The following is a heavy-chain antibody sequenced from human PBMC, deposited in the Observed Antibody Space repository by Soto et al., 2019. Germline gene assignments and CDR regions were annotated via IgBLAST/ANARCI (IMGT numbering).Heavy chain of an antibody. CDR1: GIPVGIAW. J-gene: IGHJ3*02. CDR3: TMGFCIGTSCHWDDAFDI. V-gene: IGHV3-15*01. Sequence: GGSLRLSCAVSGIPVGIAWITWVRQAPGRGPEWIGRVKSKTSTGETEYSAPVKGRFTISRDDSRNTVDLQMNSLKIEDTALYYCTMGFCIGTSCHWDDAFDIWGQGTKVTVSS. CDR2: VKSKTSTGET. D-gene: IGHD2-2*01.